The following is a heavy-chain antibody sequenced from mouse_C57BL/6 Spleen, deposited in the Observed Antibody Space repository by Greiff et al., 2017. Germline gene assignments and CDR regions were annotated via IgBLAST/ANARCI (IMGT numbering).Heavy chain of an antibody. J-gene: IGHJ2*01. Sequence: EVMLVESEGGLVQPGSSMKLSCTASGFTFSDYYMAWVRQVPEKGLEWVANINYDGSSTYYLDSLKSRFIISRDNAKNILYLQMSSLKSEDTAKYYCAREGGLRYYFDYWGQGTTLTVSS. V-gene: IGHV5-16*01. CDR1: GFTFSDYY. D-gene: IGHD2-4*01. CDR3: AREGGLRYYFDY. CDR2: INYDGSST.